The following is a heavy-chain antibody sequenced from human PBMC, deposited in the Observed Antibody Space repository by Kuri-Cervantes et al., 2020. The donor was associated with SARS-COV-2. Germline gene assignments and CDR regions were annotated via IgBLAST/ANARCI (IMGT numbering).Heavy chain of an antibody. D-gene: IGHD2-15*01. J-gene: IGHJ4*02. V-gene: IGHV4-38-2*02. CDR2: ISHTGST. CDR1: SYSITNSYY. Sequence: SQTLSLTCAVTSYSITNSYYWGWIRQSPGRGLEWIGTISHTGSTFYNPSLKSRVTMSLDTSTNQFSLKLSSVTAADTAVYYCARDSRISGDYWGQGTLVTVSS. CDR3: ARDSRISGDY.